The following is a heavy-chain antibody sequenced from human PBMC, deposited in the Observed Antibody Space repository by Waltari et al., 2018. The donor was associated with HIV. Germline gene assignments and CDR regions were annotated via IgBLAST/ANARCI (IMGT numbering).Heavy chain of an antibody. J-gene: IGHJ6*02. CDR1: GFTFSNST. D-gene: IGHD3-16*01. Sequence: EVQLVESGGGLVKPGGSLRLSCAAPGFTFSNSTMTWFRQAPGKGLEWVSSIHSKSGNIQYGNAVKGRFSISRDNAKKTVVLDMNSLRVEDTAVYYCAGRILAGGGMDIWGQGTTVTVSS. V-gene: IGHV3-21*02. CDR3: AGRILAGGGMDI. CDR2: IHSKSGNI.